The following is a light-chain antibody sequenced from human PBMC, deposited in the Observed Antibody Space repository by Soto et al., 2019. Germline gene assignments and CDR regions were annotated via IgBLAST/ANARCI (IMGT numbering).Light chain of an antibody. V-gene: IGKV3-20*01. CDR1: QSVSSN. CDR2: GAS. Sequence: EIVMTQSPATLSVSPGERATLSCRASQSVSSNLAWYQHKPGQAPRLLIYGASSRASGIPDRISGSGSGTDFTLTISRLEPEDFAVYYCQQYGTSPYTFGQGTKLEIK. CDR3: QQYGTSPYT. J-gene: IGKJ2*01.